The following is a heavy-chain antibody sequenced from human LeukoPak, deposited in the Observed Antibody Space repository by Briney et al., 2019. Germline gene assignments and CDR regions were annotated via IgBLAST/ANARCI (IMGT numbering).Heavy chain of an antibody. CDR1: GFTFSSYE. J-gene: IGHJ4*02. Sequence: GGSLRLSCAASGFTFSSYEMNWVRQAPGKGLEWVSYISSSGSTIYYADSVKGRFTISRDNAKNSLYLQMNSLRAEDTAVYYCARGPSVYFDYCGQGTLVTVSS. V-gene: IGHV3-48*03. CDR3: ARGPSVYFDY. CDR2: ISSSGSTI. D-gene: IGHD3-10*01.